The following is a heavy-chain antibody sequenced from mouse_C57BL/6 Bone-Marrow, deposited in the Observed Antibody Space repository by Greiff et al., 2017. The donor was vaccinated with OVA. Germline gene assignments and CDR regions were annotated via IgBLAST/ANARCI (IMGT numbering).Heavy chain of an antibody. CDR3: ARHGGGSPRAMDY. CDR1: GFSLTSYG. J-gene: IGHJ4*01. CDR2: ICSDGST. Sequence: QVQLQQSGPGLVAPSPSLSISCTVSGFSLTSYGVHWVRQPPGKGLEWLVVICSDGSTTYYSAPKSRLGTSKDNSKGQCFLKMNNLQTDNTAMYDCARHGGGSPRAMDYWGQGTSVTVSS. D-gene: IGHD1-1*02. V-gene: IGHV2-6-1*01.